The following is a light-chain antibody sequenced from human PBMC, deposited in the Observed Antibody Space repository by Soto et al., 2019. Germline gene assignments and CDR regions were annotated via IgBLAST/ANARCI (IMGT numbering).Light chain of an antibody. CDR1: QSISSW. CDR2: DDP. J-gene: IGKJ1*01. Sequence: DIQMTQSPSTLSASVGDRVTITCRASQSISSWLAWYQQKPGKAPKPLIYDDPSLESGVPSRFSGSGSGTEFTLTISSLQPDDFATYYCQQYNSYLGTFGQGTKVEIK. CDR3: QQYNSYLGT. V-gene: IGKV1-5*01.